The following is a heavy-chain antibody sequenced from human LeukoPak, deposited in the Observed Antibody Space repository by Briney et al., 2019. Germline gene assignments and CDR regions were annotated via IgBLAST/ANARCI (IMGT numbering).Heavy chain of an antibody. Sequence: SETLSLTCTVSGGSISSYYWSWIRQPPGKGLEWMGYIYYSGTTTYNPSLKSGVTIAVDTSKNQFSLKLSSVTAADTAVYYCARGVYIAAAQYGYWGQGTLVTVSS. V-gene: IGHV4-59*01. D-gene: IGHD6-13*01. J-gene: IGHJ4*02. CDR3: ARGVYIAAAQYGY. CDR1: GGSISSYY. CDR2: IYYSGTT.